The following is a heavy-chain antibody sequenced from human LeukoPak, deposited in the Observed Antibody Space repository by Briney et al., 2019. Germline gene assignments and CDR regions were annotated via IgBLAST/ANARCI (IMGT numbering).Heavy chain of an antibody. CDR2: INTNTGNP. D-gene: IGHD3-22*01. V-gene: IGHV7-4-1*02. CDR1: GYTFTSYA. CDR3: ARDGWGGYINYYDSSGYSGGLDY. J-gene: IGHJ4*02. Sequence: GASVKVSCKASGYTFTSYAMNWVRQAPGQGLEWMGWINTNTGNPTYAQGFTGRFVFSLDTSVSTAYLQISSLKAEDTAVYYCARDGWGGYINYYDSSGYSGGLDYWGQGTLVTVSS.